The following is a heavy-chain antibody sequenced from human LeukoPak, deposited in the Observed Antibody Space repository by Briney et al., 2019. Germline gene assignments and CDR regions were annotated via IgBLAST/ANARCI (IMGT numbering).Heavy chain of an antibody. CDR3: ARDLVVVPAAISLSLGARAWFDP. V-gene: IGHV1-2*02. CDR1: GYTFTGYY. J-gene: IGHJ5*02. D-gene: IGHD2-2*01. Sequence: ASVKVSCKASGYTFTGYYMHWVRQAPGQGLEWMGWINPNSGGTNYAQKFQGRVTMTRDTSISTAYMELSRLRSDGTAVYYCARDLVVVPAAISLSLGARAWFDPWGQGTLVTVSS. CDR2: INPNSGGT.